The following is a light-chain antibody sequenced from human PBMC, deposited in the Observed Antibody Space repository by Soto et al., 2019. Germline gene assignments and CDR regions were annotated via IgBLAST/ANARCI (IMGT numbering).Light chain of an antibody. V-gene: IGKV1-9*01. Sequence: IQLTQSPSSLSASVGDRVTLTCRASQGIINYLAWYQQKPGKAPKLLIYGASTLQSGVPSRFGGSGSGTDFTLTVSILQPEDFATYYWQQHNMYPPTFGPGTKVDIK. CDR2: GAS. CDR1: QGIINY. J-gene: IGKJ3*01. CDR3: QQHNMYPPT.